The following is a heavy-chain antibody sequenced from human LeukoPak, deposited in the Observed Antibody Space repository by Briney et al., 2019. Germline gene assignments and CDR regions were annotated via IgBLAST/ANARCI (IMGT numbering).Heavy chain of an antibody. Sequence: SETLSLTCTVSGGSISNYYWSWIRQPPGKRLEWIGYVSYSGSSSSNPSLESRVTISVDMSKNQFSLRLSSVTASDTAMYYCARLQGRGDNSLDYWGKGTLVTVSS. D-gene: IGHD4-23*01. CDR2: VSYSGSS. CDR3: ARLQGRGDNSLDY. V-gene: IGHV4-59*08. J-gene: IGHJ4*02. CDR1: GGSISNYY.